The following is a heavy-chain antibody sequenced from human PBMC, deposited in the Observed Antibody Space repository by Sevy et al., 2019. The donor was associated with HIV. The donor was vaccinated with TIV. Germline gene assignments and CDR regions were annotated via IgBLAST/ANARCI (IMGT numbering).Heavy chain of an antibody. CDR2: LSFGCGEI. CDR3: AREGCTKPHDY. V-gene: IGHV3-23*01. Sequence: GGSLRLSCAASGFTFSKYSMSWVRKHPGKGLEWVSTLSFGCGEINYADSVKGRFTISRDNSKSSVYLQMNNLRPEDTAVYYCAREGCTKPHDYWGQGTLVTVSS. D-gene: IGHD2-8*01. J-gene: IGHJ4*02. CDR1: GFTFSKYS.